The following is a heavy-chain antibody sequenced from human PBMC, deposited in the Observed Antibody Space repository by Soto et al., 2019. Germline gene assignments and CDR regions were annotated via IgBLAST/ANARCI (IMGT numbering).Heavy chain of an antibody. V-gene: IGHV3-30-3*01. CDR1: GFTFSSYA. J-gene: IGHJ5*02. CDR2: ISYDGSNK. D-gene: IGHD6-6*01. CDR3: ARPYSSSWFDWFDP. Sequence: QVQLVESGGGVVQPGRSLRLSCAASGFTFSSYAMHWVRQAPGKGLEWVAVISYDGSNKYYADSVKGRFTISRDNYYNRLYLQMNSLRAECTAVDYWARPYSSSWFDWFDPWGQGTLVTVSS.